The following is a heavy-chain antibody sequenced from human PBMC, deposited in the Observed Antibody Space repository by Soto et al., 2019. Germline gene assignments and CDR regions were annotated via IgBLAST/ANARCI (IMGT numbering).Heavy chain of an antibody. D-gene: IGHD2-15*01. Sequence: EVQLVESGGGLVQPGGSLRLSCEASGFTSRTYWMHWVRQPPGKGLVWVSRLNPDGSTTAYADSVKGRFTISRDNAKNTLYLQMNSLRAEDTAFYYCAREFGGGSLPLDLWGRGTLVTVSS. CDR2: LNPDGSTT. J-gene: IGHJ2*01. CDR3: AREFGGGSLPLDL. CDR1: GFTSRTYW. V-gene: IGHV3-74*01.